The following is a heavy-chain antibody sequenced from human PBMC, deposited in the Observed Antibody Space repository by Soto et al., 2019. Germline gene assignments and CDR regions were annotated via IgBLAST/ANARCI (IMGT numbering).Heavy chain of an antibody. Sequence: ASVKVSFKAPRYTFTNFYIHWLRQAPGQGLEWMGIINPSGGSTTYPQKFQGRVTMTRDTSTSTVHMELITLRSEDTAVYYCARSQVGRPLDVWGPGTTVTVSS. V-gene: IGHV1-46*01. J-gene: IGHJ6*02. CDR3: ARSQVGRPLDV. D-gene: IGHD1-26*01. CDR1: RYTFTNFY. CDR2: INPSGGST.